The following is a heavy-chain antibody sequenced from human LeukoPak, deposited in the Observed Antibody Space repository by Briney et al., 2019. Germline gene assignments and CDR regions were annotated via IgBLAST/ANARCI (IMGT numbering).Heavy chain of an antibody. CDR1: EFNFNTYA. D-gene: IGHD3-22*01. CDR3: ARDRGGSGYYYVDY. CDR2: ISYDGSNK. Sequence: EPGGSLRLSCAASEFNFNTYALHWVRQAPGKGLEWVAAISYDGSNKYYADSVKGRFSISRDNSKNTLYPQMNSLRGDDTAVYYCARDRGGSGYYYVDYWGQGTLVTVSS. V-gene: IGHV3-30*04. J-gene: IGHJ4*02.